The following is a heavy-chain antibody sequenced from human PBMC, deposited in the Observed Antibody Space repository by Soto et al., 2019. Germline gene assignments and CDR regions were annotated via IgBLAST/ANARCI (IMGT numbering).Heavy chain of an antibody. Sequence: DVQLLESGGGLVQPEGSLRLSCAASGFTFSSYAMGWVRQGPGKGLEWVAVVIIGGGTHYADSVRGRFTISRDNSKNPLSLQMNSLTAEDTAVYFCSKLRGAGGPFDYWGQGALVTVSS. CDR1: GFTFSSYA. CDR3: SKLRGAGGPFDY. D-gene: IGHD2-15*01. CDR2: VIIGGGT. V-gene: IGHV3-23*01. J-gene: IGHJ4*02.